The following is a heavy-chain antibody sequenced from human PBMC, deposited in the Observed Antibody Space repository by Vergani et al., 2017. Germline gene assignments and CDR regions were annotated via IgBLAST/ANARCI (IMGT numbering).Heavy chain of an antibody. CDR3: ARAPIFGVVIKMSKGGYYYYMDV. Sequence: QVQLVQSGAEVKKPGSSVKVSCKASGGTFSSYAISWVRQAPGQGLEWMGGIIPIFGTANYAQKFQGRVTITADESTSTAYMELSSLRSEDTAVYYCARAPIFGVVIKMSKGGYYYYMDVWGKGTTVTVSS. CDR2: IIPIFGTA. D-gene: IGHD3-3*01. J-gene: IGHJ6*03. V-gene: IGHV1-69*01. CDR1: GGTFSSYA.